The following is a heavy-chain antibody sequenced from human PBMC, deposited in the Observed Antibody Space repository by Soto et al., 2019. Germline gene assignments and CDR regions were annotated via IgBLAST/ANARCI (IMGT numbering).Heavy chain of an antibody. V-gene: IGHV4-31*11. CDR1: SASIANNLYS. D-gene: IGHD6-19*01. J-gene: IGHJ5*02. CDR3: ARGGSGWKALNWFDP. Sequence: QVQLPESGPGLVIPSQTLTLTCADSSASIANNLYSWIWIRQHPGQGLEWFVTKTNRGDTYYNPSLKSRLTISLETSPNHFSLRLNAVTAADTATYSCARGGSGWKALNWFDPWGQVIMVTVAS. CDR2: KTNRGDT.